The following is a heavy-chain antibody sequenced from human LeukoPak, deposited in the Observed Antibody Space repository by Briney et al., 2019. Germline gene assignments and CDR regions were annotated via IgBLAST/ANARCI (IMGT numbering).Heavy chain of an antibody. CDR1: GGSISSYY. Sequence: SETLSLTCTVSGGSISSYYWSWIRQPAGKGLEWIGRIYTSGSTNYNPSLKSRVTMSVDTSKNQFSLKLSSVTAADTAVYYCARATAMVTEEFFDYWGQGTLVTVSS. CDR3: ARATAMVTEEFFDY. D-gene: IGHD5-18*01. V-gene: IGHV4-4*07. CDR2: IYTSGST. J-gene: IGHJ4*02.